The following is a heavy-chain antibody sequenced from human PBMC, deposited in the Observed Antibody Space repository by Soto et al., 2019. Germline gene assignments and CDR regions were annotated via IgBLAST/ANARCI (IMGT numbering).Heavy chain of an antibody. V-gene: IGHV1-18*01. Sequence: QVQLVQSGAEVKKPGASVKVSCKASGYTFTSYGISWVRQAPGQGLEWMGWISAYNGNTNYAQKLQGRVTMTTDTSTSTAYMELRSLRSDDTAVYYCARIRKQMNDYYYYGMDVWGQGTTVTVSS. CDR1: GYTFTSYG. J-gene: IGHJ6*02. CDR3: ARIRKQMNDYYYYGMDV. CDR2: ISAYNGNT.